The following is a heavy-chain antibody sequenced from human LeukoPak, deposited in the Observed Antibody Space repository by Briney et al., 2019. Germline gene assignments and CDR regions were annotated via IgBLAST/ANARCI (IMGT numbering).Heavy chain of an antibody. V-gene: IGHV4-39*07. Sequence: SETLSLTCTVSSGSISTSNYYWGWIRQPPGKGLEGIGSIYYSGSTYYNPSLKSRVTISVDTSKNQFSLKLSSVTAADTAVYYCARAMVRGGDAFDIWGQGTMVTVSS. J-gene: IGHJ3*02. D-gene: IGHD3-10*01. CDR1: SGSISTSNYY. CDR2: IYYSGST. CDR3: ARAMVRGGDAFDI.